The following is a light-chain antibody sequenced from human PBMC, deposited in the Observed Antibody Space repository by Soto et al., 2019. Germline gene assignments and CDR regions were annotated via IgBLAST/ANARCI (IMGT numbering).Light chain of an antibody. CDR3: QQYGSSPTRT. CDR2: GAS. J-gene: IGKJ1*01. V-gene: IGKV3-20*01. Sequence: IAFTQSPGIQSLSPGERATLSRRARQSVSNDFLAWYQQKPGQAPRLIIYGASTRATDVPDRFSGSGSGADFTLTISRLEPEDFAVYYCQQYGSSPTRTFGQGTKVDIK. CDR1: QSVSNDF.